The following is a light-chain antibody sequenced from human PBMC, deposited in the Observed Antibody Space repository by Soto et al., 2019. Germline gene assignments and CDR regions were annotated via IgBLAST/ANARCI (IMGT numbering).Light chain of an antibody. CDR3: QQLNSYPLT. V-gene: IGKV1-9*01. J-gene: IGKJ5*01. Sequence: MQVTRSTSTRSVCVRERFFSTGRASQGISSYLAWYQQKPGKAPKLLIYAASTLQSGVPSRFSGSGSGLDFTLTICGLEPEDFATYYCQQLNSYPLTFGQGTRLEIK. CDR1: QGISSY. CDR2: AAS.